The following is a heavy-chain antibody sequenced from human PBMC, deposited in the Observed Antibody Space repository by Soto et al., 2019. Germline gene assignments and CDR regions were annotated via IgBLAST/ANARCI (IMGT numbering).Heavy chain of an antibody. J-gene: IGHJ6*02. CDR3: ARDQYDSSGYYPHYYGMDV. Sequence: SETLSLTCTVSGGSISGGGYYWSWIRQHPGKGLEWIGYIYYSGSTYYNPSLKSRVTISVDTSKNQFSLKLSSVTAADTAVYYCARDQYDSSGYYPHYYGMDVWGQGTTVTVSS. D-gene: IGHD3-22*01. CDR1: GGSISGGGYY. V-gene: IGHV4-31*03. CDR2: IYYSGST.